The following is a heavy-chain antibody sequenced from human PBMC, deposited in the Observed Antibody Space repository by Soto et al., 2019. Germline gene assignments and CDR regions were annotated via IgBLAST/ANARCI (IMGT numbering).Heavy chain of an antibody. J-gene: IGHJ4*02. CDR1: GCSISSYY. Sequence: SETLSLTCTFSGCSISSYYWGWIRQPPGKGLEWIGSIYYSGSTYYNPSLKSRVTISVDTSKNQFSLKLSSVTAADTAVYYCARHTPAISISDHWGQGTLVTVSS. CDR3: ARHTPAISISDH. D-gene: IGHD2-15*01. V-gene: IGHV4-39*01. CDR2: IYYSGST.